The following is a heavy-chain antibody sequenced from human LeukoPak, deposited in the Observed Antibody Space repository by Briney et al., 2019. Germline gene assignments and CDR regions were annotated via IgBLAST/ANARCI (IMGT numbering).Heavy chain of an antibody. D-gene: IGHD6-13*01. CDR1: GYTFTSYD. J-gene: IGHJ5*01. CDR2: MNPNSGNT. CDR3: ARGCDSSSWYDW. V-gene: IGHV1-8*01. Sequence: ASVKVSCTASGYTFTSYDINWVRQATGQGLEWMGWMNPNSGNTGYAQKFQGRVTMTRNTSISTAYMELSSLRSEDTAVYYCARGCDSSSWYDWWGQGTLVTVSS.